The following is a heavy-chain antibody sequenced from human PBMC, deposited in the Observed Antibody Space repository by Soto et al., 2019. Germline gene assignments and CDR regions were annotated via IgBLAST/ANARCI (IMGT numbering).Heavy chain of an antibody. CDR1: GFTFNTYA. J-gene: IGHJ4*02. V-gene: IGHV3-30*04. D-gene: IGHD3-10*01. Sequence: QVHLEESGGGVVHPGRSLRLSCAASGFTFNTYAVHWVRQAPGKALEWVAVVSSDGSNKYYSDSVKGRFSISRDNSNNTLSLQMNSLRTEDTAVYYCARGAITVLRGVDYWGRGTLVTVSS. CDR3: ARGAITVLRGVDY. CDR2: VSSDGSNK.